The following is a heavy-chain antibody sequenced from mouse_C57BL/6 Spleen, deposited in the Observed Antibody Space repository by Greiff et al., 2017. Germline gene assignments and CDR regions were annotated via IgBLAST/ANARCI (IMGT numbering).Heavy chain of an antibody. J-gene: IGHJ3*01. CDR1: GFTFSSYA. Sequence: DVHLVESGGGLVKPGGSLKLSCAASGFTFSSYAMSWVRQTPEKRLEWVATISDGGSYTYYPDNVQGRFTISRDNAKNNLYLQMSHLKSEDTAMYYCARDDYDRFAYWGQGTLVTVSA. D-gene: IGHD2-4*01. CDR3: ARDDYDRFAY. CDR2: ISDGGSYT. V-gene: IGHV5-4*01.